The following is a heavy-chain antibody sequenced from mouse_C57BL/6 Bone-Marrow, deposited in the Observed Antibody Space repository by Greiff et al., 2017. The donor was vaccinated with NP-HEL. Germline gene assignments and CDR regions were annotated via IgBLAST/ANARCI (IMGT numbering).Heavy chain of an antibody. CDR3: AMNGYPHWYFDV. Sequence: EVKLVESGGGLVKPGGSLKLSCAASGFTFSDYGMHWVRQAPEKGLEWVAYISSGSSTIYYADTVKGRFTISRDNAKNTLFLQMTSLRSEDTAMYYCAMNGYPHWYFDVWGTGTTVTVSS. CDR2: ISSGSSTI. J-gene: IGHJ1*03. V-gene: IGHV5-17*01. D-gene: IGHD2-2*01. CDR1: GFTFSDYG.